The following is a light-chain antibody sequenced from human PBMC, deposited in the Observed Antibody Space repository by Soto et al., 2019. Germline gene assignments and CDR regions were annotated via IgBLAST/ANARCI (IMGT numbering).Light chain of an antibody. CDR1: SSDVGGYKY. Sequence: QSVLTQPASVSGSHGQSITISCTGTSSDVGGYKYVSWYQQHPGKVPKLMIYEVSNRPSGVSNRFSGSKSGNTASLSISGLQAEDEAEYYCSSYTRSTTRNVLFGGGTKLTVL. CDR3: SSYTRSTTRNVL. V-gene: IGLV2-14*01. J-gene: IGLJ2*01. CDR2: EVS.